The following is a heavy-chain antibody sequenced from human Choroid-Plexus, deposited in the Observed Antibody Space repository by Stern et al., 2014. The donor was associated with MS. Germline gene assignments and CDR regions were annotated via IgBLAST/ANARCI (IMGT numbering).Heavy chain of an antibody. Sequence: EVQLVQSGAEVKKPGESLKISCKGSGYRFSSYWIGWVRQMPGKGLEWMGIIYTGDSDTRYSPSFQGQVTISTDRSISTAYLQWSSLKASDTAMYYCARRGIAVGDAFDIWGQGTMVTVSS. CDR2: IYTGDSDT. J-gene: IGHJ3*02. D-gene: IGHD6-19*01. CDR1: GYRFSSYW. CDR3: ARRGIAVGDAFDI. V-gene: IGHV5-51*03.